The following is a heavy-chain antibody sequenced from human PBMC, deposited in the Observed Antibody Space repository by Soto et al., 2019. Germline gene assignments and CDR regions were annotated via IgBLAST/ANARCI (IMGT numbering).Heavy chain of an antibody. CDR2: LNAGNGDT. CDR1: GYTFTNYA. Sequence: ASVKVSCKASGYTFTNYAVHWLRQAPGQGLEWMGWLNAGNGDTKYSPTFQDRVTISGDTSASIAYMELSSLRSEDTAVYYCARNDYGDYDDALDIWGQGTMVTVSS. J-gene: IGHJ3*02. CDR3: ARNDYGDYDDALDI. V-gene: IGHV1-3*01. D-gene: IGHD4-17*01.